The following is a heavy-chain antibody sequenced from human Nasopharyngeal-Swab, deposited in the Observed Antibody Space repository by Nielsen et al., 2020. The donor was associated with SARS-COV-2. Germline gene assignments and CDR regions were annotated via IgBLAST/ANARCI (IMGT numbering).Heavy chain of an antibody. CDR1: GFTFSSYG. V-gene: IGHV3-21*01. CDR3: ARDWGLGYCSGGSCYSNSMQAFDI. Sequence: GGSLRLSCAASGFTFSSYGMNWVRQAPGKGLEWVSSISSSSSYIYYADSVKGRFTISRDNAKNSLYLQMNSLRAEDTAVYYCARDWGLGYCSGGSCYSNSMQAFDIWGQGTMVTVSS. D-gene: IGHD2-15*01. J-gene: IGHJ3*02. CDR2: ISSSSSYI.